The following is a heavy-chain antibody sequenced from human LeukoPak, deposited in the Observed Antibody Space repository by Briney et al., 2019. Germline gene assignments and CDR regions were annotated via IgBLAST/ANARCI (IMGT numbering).Heavy chain of an antibody. J-gene: IGHJ3*02. D-gene: IGHD6-13*01. Sequence: SETLSLTCAVSGDSISSSNCWTWVRQPPGKGLEWIGEIHHSGSTNYNPSLKSLVTIFLDNSNNHFSLKLRSVTAADTAVYFCARDLDSISSTALDIWGQGTMVTVSS. CDR1: GDSISSSNC. V-gene: IGHV4-4*02. CDR3: ARDLDSISSTALDI. CDR2: IHHSGST.